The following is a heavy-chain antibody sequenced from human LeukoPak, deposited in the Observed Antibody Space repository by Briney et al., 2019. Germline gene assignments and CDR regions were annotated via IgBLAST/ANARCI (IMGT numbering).Heavy chain of an antibody. V-gene: IGHV1-18*01. Sequence: GASVKVSCKASGYTFTSYGISWVRQAPGQGLEWMGWISAYNGNTNYAQKLQGRVTMTTDTSTSTAYMELRSLRSDDTAVYYCARGDIVVVPAAIRPGHPYYYYYIDVWGKGTTVTISS. CDR1: GYTFTSYG. J-gene: IGHJ6*03. CDR3: ARGDIVVVPAAIRPGHPYYYYYIDV. D-gene: IGHD2-2*02. CDR2: ISAYNGNT.